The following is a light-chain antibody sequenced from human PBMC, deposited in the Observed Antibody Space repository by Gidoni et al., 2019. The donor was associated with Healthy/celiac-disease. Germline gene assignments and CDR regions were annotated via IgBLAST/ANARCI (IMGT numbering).Light chain of an antibody. CDR1: SSDVGGYNY. J-gene: IGLJ2*01. CDR3: SSYTSSSTSV. Sequence: QSALTQPASLSGSPGQSITISCTGTSSDVGGYNYVSWYQQHPGKAPKLMIYDVSNRPSGVSNRFFGSKSGNTASLTISGLQAENEADYYCSSYTSSSTSVFGGGTKLTVL. CDR2: DVS. V-gene: IGLV2-14*01.